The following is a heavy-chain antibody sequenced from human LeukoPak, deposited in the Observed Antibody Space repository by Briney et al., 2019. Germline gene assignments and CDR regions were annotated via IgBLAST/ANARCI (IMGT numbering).Heavy chain of an antibody. CDR2: IIPIFGTA. V-gene: IGHV1-69*13. J-gene: IGHJ4*02. Sequence: GASVKVSCKASGGTFSSYAISWVRQAPGQGLEWMGGIIPIFGTANYAQKFQGRVTITADEPTSTAYMELSSLRSEDTAVYYCARFSLRATIFGVVIIPDYWGQGTLVTVSS. CDR3: ARFSLRATIFGVVIIPDY. CDR1: GGTFSSYA. D-gene: IGHD3-3*01.